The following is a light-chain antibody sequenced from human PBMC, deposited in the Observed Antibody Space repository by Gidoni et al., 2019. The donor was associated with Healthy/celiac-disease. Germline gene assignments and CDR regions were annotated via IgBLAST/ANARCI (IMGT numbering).Light chain of an antibody. V-gene: IGLV2-14*01. Sequence: HSALTQPAPVSGSPGPSRPFSCTGTSSDVGGYNYVSWYQQHPGKAPKLMIYDVSNRPSGVSNRFSGSKSGNTASLTISGLQAEDEADYYCSSYTSSSTPVVFGGGTKLTVL. J-gene: IGLJ2*01. CDR2: DVS. CDR1: SSDVGGYNY. CDR3: SSYTSSSTPVV.